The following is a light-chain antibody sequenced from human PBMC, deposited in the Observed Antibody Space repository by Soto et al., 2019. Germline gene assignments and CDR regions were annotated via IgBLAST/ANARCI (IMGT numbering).Light chain of an antibody. CDR2: DAS. V-gene: IGKV3-11*01. J-gene: IGKJ1*01. CDR1: QSVNSY. CDR3: LHHGSSLWT. Sequence: EIVLTQSPATLSLSPGERATLSCRASQSVNSYLACYQHKPGQSPRLLIYDASIRATGIPARFSGSGSGTDFTLTISSLEPEDFAMYYCLHHGSSLWTFGQGTKVDI.